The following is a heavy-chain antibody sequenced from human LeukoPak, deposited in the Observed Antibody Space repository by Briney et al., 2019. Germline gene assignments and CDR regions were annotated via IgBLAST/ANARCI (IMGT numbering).Heavy chain of an antibody. CDR1: GGSISSSSYY. D-gene: IGHD5-18*01. Sequence: SETLSLTCTVSGGSISSSSYYWGWIRQPPGKGLEWIGSIYYSGSTYYNPSLKSRVTISVDTSKNQFSLKLSSVTAADTAVYYCAKEYGYTYGEFDYWGQGTLVTVSS. CDR2: IYYSGST. CDR3: AKEYGYTYGEFDY. V-gene: IGHV4-39*07. J-gene: IGHJ4*02.